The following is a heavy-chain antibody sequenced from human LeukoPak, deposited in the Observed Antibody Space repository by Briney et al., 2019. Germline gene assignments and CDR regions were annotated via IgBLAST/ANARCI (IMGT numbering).Heavy chain of an antibody. J-gene: IGHJ6*03. V-gene: IGHV3-30*04. CDR2: ISYDGGNK. CDR1: GFTFSTYA. CDR3: ARAYSCGRQDIYYYYYMDV. Sequence: GRSLRLSCVASGFTFSTYAIHWVRQAPGKGLEWVTIISYDGGNKYYADSVEGRFTISRDNSQNTVYPQMNSLRAEDTAVYYCARAYSCGRQDIYYYYYMDVWGKGTTVTVSS. D-gene: IGHD5-18*01.